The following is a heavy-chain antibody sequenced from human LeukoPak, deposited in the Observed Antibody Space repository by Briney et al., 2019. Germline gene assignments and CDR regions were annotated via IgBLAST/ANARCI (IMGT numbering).Heavy chain of an antibody. Sequence: GESLKISCKGSGSSFTSNWISWVRQLPGKGLEWMGGIDPSDSYTNYSPSFEGHVTISTDKSITTAYLQWSSLKASDTAMYYCARQPHLGYCSGGSCYPPDYWGQGTLVTAPS. V-gene: IGHV5-10-1*01. J-gene: IGHJ4*02. CDR2: IDPSDSYT. CDR3: ARQPHLGYCSGGSCYPPDY. CDR1: GSSFTSNW. D-gene: IGHD2-15*01.